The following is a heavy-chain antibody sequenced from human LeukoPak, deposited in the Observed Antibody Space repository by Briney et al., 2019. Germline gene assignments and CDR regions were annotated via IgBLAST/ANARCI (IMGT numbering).Heavy chain of an antibody. V-gene: IGHV4-34*01. CDR3: ARGLGRGSWYTDY. CDR2: INHSGST. Sequence: PSETLSLTCAVYGGSFSGCYWSWIRQPREKRLEWGGEINHSGSTNYNPSLKSRVTISVDTSKNQFSLKLSFVTAADTAVYYCARGLGRGSWYTDYWGQGTLVTVSS. CDR1: GGSFSGCY. J-gene: IGHJ4*02. D-gene: IGHD6-13*01.